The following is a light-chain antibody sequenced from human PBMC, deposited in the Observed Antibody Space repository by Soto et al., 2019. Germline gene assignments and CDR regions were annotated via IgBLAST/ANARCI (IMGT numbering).Light chain of an antibody. CDR2: DTS. J-gene: IGKJ1*01. V-gene: IGKV3-11*01. Sequence: EVVLTQSPAIVSLSPGERATLSCRASQSVGGYFAWYQQKPGQTPRLLIYDTSSRATGIPVRFSGSGSGTDFALTISSLEPEDFAVYYCHQRTNWPWTFGQGTKVEIK. CDR1: QSVGGY. CDR3: HQRTNWPWT.